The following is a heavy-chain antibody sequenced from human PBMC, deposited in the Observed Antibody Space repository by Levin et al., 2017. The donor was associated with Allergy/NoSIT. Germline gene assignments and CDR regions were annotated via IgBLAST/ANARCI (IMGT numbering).Heavy chain of an antibody. CDR1: GFTFSSYW. D-gene: IGHD6-19*01. J-gene: IGHJ4*02. V-gene: IGHV3-74*01. Sequence: GESLKISCAASGFTFSSYWMHWVRQAPGKGLVWVSRINSDGSSTSYADSVKGRFTISRDNAKNTLYLQMNSLRVEDTALYYCAKVYSSGWQSALVDYWGQGTLVTVSS. CDR2: INSDGSST. CDR3: AKVYSSGWQSALVDY.